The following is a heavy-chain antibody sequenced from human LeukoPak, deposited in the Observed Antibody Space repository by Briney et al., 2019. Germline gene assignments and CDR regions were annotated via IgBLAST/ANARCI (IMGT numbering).Heavy chain of an antibody. CDR1: GFTFNSYA. J-gene: IGHJ4*02. D-gene: IGHD6-19*01. Sequence: TGGSLRLSCTASGFTFNSYAMSWVRQAPGKGLEWVAIIWYDGSNQYYADSVKGRFTISRDNSKNTLYLQMNSLRVEDTAVYYCARKGGWCLDYWGQGTLVTVSS. CDR3: ARKGGWCLDY. V-gene: IGHV3-33*08. CDR2: IWYDGSNQ.